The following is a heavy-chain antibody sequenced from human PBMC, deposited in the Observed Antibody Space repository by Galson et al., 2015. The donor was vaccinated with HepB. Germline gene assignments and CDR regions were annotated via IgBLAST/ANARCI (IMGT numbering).Heavy chain of an antibody. V-gene: IGHV3-23*01. CDR1: GFTFSSYA. J-gene: IGHJ2*01. CDR2: ISGSGGST. D-gene: IGHD6-19*01. CDR3: AKESSGWSGSIYWYVDL. Sequence: SLRLSCAASGFTFSSYAMSWVRQAPGKGLEWVSAISGSGGSTYYADSVKGRFTISRDNSKNTLYLQMNSLRAEDTAVYYCAKESSGWSGSIYWYVDLWGRGTLVTVSS.